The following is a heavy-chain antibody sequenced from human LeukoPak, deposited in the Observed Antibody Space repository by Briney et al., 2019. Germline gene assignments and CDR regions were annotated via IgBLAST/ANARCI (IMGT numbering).Heavy chain of an antibody. CDR2: IYYSGST. CDR3: ARPSLDYGGIDAFDF. Sequence: SETLSLTCTVSGGSISSYYWSWIRQPPGKGLEWIGFIYYSGSTNYNPSLESRVTISVDTSKNQFSLKLSSVTAADTAVYYCARPSLDYGGIDAFDFWGQGTLVTVSS. J-gene: IGHJ3*01. CDR1: GGSISSYY. V-gene: IGHV4-59*08. D-gene: IGHD4-23*01.